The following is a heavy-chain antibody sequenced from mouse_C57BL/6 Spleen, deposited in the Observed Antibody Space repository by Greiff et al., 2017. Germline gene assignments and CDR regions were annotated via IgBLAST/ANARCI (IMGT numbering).Heavy chain of an antibody. J-gene: IGHJ3*01. V-gene: IGHV5-17*01. CDR2: ISSGSSTI. CDR3: ARPGGAY. CDR1: GFTFSDYG. D-gene: IGHD3-2*02. Sequence: QLVESGGGLVKPGGSLQLSCAASGFTFSDYGMHWVRQAPEKGLEWVAYISSGSSTIYYADTVKGRCTISRDNAKNTLFLQMTSLRSEDTAMYYCARPGGAYWGQGTLVTVSA.